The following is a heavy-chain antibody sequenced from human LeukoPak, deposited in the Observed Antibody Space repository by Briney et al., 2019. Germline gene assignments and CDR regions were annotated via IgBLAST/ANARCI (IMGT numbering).Heavy chain of an antibody. CDR1: GGSISSYY. CDR2: IYTSGSFTGSS. D-gene: IGHD3-10*01. J-gene: IGHJ5*02. V-gene: IGHV4-4*07. CDR3: ARLSRYYGSGSYTNWFDP. Sequence: SETLSLTCTVSGGSISSYYWSWIRQPAGKGLEWIGRIYTSGSFTGSSDYSPSLKSRATMSVHTSKNQFSLKLSSVTAADTAVYYCARLSRYYGSGSYTNWFDPWGQGTLVTVSS.